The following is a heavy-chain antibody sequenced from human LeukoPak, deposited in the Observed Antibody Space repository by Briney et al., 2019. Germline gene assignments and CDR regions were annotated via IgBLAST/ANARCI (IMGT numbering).Heavy chain of an antibody. CDR1: GFTFSNAW. CDR3: TTEITDITRGAFDI. V-gene: IGHV3-15*01. D-gene: IGHD2-15*01. Sequence: GGSLRLSCAASGFTFSNAWMSWVRQAPGKGLEWVGRIKSKTDGGTTDYAAPVKGRFTISSDDSKNTLYLQMNSLKTEDTAVYYCTTEITDITRGAFDIWGQGTMVTVS. CDR2: IKSKTDGGTT. J-gene: IGHJ3*02.